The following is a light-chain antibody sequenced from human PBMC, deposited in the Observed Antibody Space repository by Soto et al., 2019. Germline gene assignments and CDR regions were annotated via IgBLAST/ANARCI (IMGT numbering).Light chain of an antibody. Sequence: EIVLTQSPGTLSLSPGERATLSCRASQSVSSSYLAWYQQKPGQAPRLLIYGASSRATGIPDRFSGSGSGTGFTLTISRLEPEDFAVYYCQQYGSSPPITFGQGTRXEIK. CDR1: QSVSSSY. V-gene: IGKV3-20*01. J-gene: IGKJ5*01. CDR3: QQYGSSPPIT. CDR2: GAS.